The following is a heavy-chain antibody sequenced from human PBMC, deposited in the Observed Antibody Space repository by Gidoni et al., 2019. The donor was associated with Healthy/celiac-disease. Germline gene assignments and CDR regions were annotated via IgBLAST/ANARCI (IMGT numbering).Heavy chain of an antibody. Sequence: VQLVQSGAEVKKPGASVTVSCQASGYPFTSSGISWVRQAPGQGLEWMGWISAYNGNTNYAQKLQGRVTMTTDTSTSTAYMELRSLRSDDTAVYYCARDPLGCSSTSCNGGWFDPWGQGTLVTVSS. CDR1: GYPFTSSG. CDR2: ISAYNGNT. J-gene: IGHJ5*02. V-gene: IGHV1-18*04. D-gene: IGHD2-2*01. CDR3: ARDPLGCSSTSCNGGWFDP.